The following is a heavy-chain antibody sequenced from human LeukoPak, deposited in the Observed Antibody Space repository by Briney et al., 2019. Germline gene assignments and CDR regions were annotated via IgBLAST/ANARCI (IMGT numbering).Heavy chain of an antibody. J-gene: IGHJ4*02. Sequence: ASVKVSCKASGYTFTGYYVHWVRQAPGQGLEWMGWINPNSGGTNYAQKFQGRVTMTRDTSISTAYMELSRLRSDDTAVYYCAREVGQWLVHIDYWGQGTLVTVSS. D-gene: IGHD6-19*01. CDR1: GYTFTGYY. CDR2: INPNSGGT. V-gene: IGHV1-2*02. CDR3: AREVGQWLVHIDY.